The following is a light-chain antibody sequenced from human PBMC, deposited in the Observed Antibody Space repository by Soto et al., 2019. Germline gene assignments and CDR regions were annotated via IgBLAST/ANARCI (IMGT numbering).Light chain of an antibody. V-gene: IGLV2-23*03. Sequence: QSVLTQPASLSGSPGQAITISCTGTSNNIGNYNLVSWYQLHPGKAPRLMIYESSQRPSGVSDRFSGSKSGNTASLTISGLQAEDEADYYCRSSSASGSTFDVLFRGGTQLTVL. CDR1: SNNIGNYNL. J-gene: IGLJ7*01. CDR2: ESS. CDR3: RSSSASGSTFDVL.